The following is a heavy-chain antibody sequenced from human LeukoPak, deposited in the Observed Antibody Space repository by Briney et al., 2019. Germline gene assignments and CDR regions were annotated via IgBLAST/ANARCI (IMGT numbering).Heavy chain of an antibody. Sequence: GGSLRLSCAASGFTFSSYGMHWVRQAPGKGLEWVAVISYDGSNKYYADSVKGRFTISRDNSKNTLYLQMNSLRAEDTAVYYCARGRLDCGDPRYFDYWGQGTLVTVSS. CDR1: GFTFSSYG. J-gene: IGHJ4*02. V-gene: IGHV3-30*03. CDR3: ARGRLDCGDPRYFDY. D-gene: IGHD4-17*01. CDR2: ISYDGSNK.